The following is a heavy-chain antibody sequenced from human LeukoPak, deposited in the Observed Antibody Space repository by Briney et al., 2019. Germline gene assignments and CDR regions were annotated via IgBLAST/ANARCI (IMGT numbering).Heavy chain of an antibody. J-gene: IGHJ4*02. V-gene: IGHV1-8*01. CDR1: GYTFTSYD. Sequence: GASVKVSCKASGYTFTSYDINWVRQATGQGLEWMGWMNPNSGNTGYAQKFQGRVTMTRNTSISTAYMELRSLRSDDTAVYYCARGRNTAMVGDSDHWGQGTLVTVSS. CDR3: ARGRNTAMVGDSDH. CDR2: MNPNSGNT. D-gene: IGHD5-18*01.